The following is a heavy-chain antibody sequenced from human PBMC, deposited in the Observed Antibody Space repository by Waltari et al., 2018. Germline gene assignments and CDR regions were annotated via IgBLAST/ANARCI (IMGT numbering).Heavy chain of an antibody. D-gene: IGHD3-3*01. CDR3: AHGLWSGTFSRDY. Sequence: QITLKESGPTLVKPTQTLTLTCTFSGFSLTTSGMAVGWIRQPPGKALEWLALIFWDNDIRYSPSLRSRLTITKDTSRNQVVLTVSNMDPVDTGTYYCAHGLWSGTFSRDYWGQGTLVTVSS. V-gene: IGHV2-5*02. CDR2: IFWDNDI. CDR1: GFSLTTSGMA. J-gene: IGHJ4*02.